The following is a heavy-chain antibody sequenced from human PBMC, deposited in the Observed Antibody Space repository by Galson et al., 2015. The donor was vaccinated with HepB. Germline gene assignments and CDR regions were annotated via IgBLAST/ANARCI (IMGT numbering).Heavy chain of an antibody. V-gene: IGHV3-33*01. J-gene: IGHJ6*02. CDR3: ARDPPGYDFWSGYSGAGGMDV. Sequence: SLRLSCAASGFTFSSYGMHWVRQAPGKGLEWVAVIWYDGSNKYYADSVKGRFTISRDNSKNTLYLQMNSLRAEDTAVYYCARDPPGYDFWSGYSGAGGMDVWGQGTTVTVSS. CDR2: IWYDGSNK. D-gene: IGHD3-3*01. CDR1: GFTFSSYG.